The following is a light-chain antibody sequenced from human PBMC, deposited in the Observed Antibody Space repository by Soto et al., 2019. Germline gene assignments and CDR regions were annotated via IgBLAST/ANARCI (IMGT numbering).Light chain of an antibody. CDR3: QQRSNWTPWT. J-gene: IGKJ1*01. Sequence: VLTPSPAAVALSPGDRATLSCGASQSVSSYLAWYQQKPGQAPRLLIYDAANRRTGIPARFSGSGSGTDFTLTISSLEPEDYAVYYCQQRSNWTPWTFGQGTKVDI. V-gene: IGKV3-11*01. CDR2: DAA. CDR1: QSVSSY.